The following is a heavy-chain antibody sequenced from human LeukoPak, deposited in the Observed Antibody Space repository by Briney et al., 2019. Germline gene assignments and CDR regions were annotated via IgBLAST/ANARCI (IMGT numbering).Heavy chain of an antibody. CDR2: ISSSGSTI. CDR3: ERVYYDILTGYPYFDY. D-gene: IGHD3-9*01. Sequence: PGGSLRLSCAASGFTFSSYEMNWVRQAPGKGLEWVSYISSSGSTIYYADSVKGRFTISRDNAKNSLYLQMNSLRAEDTAVYYCERVYYDILTGYPYFDYWGKGTLVTVSS. CDR1: GFTFSSYE. V-gene: IGHV3-48*03. J-gene: IGHJ4*02.